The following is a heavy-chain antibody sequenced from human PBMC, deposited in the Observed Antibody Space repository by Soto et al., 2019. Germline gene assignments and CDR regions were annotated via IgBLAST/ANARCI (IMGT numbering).Heavy chain of an antibody. V-gene: IGHV4-30-4*01. CDR1: GGSISSGDYY. CDR2: IYYSGST. CDR3: ARFPIQRINHYPFYY. J-gene: IGHJ4*02. Sequence: PSETLSLTCTVSGGSISSGDYYWSWIRQPPGKGLEWIGYIYYSGSTYYNPSLKSRVTISVDTSKNQFSLKLISVTAADTAVYYCARFPIQRINHYPFYYCAQGTPVTVSA. D-gene: IGHD1-1*01.